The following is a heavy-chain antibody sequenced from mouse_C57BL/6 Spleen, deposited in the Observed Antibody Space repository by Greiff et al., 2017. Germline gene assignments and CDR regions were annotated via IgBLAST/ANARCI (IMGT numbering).Heavy chain of an antibody. V-gene: IGHV1-55*01. CDR2: IYPGSGST. Sequence: QVQLQQSGAELVKPGASVKMSCKASGYTFTSYWITWVKQRPGQGLEWIGDIYPGSGSTNYNEKFKSKATLTVDTSSSTAYMQLSSLTSEDSAVYYCARGDYYDYDGGDYYAMDYWGQGTSVTVSS. J-gene: IGHJ4*01. CDR3: ARGDYYDYDGGDYYAMDY. D-gene: IGHD2-4*01. CDR1: GYTFTSYW.